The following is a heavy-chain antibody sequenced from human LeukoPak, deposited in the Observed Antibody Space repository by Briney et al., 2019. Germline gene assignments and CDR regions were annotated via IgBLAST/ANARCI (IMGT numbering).Heavy chain of an antibody. CDR2: IYYSGTT. J-gene: IGHJ4*02. Sequence: SETLSLTCTVSGGSISSYYWSWIRQPPGKGLEWIGYIYYSGTTYYNPSLKSRVSISFDTSKNQFSLKLSSVTAADTAVYYCARPYFSANWGQGTLVTVSS. CDR1: GGSISSYY. D-gene: IGHD2/OR15-2a*01. CDR3: ARPYFSAN. V-gene: IGHV4-59*12.